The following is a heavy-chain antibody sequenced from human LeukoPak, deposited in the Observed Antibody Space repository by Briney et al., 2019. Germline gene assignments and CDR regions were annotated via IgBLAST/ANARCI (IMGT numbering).Heavy chain of an antibody. Sequence: GGSLRLSCAASGFTFSSYWMHWVRQAPGKGLVWVSRIHSDGSSTSYADSVRGRFTISSADAKSTLYLQMNSLRAEDTAVYYCARSGWPYYFDYWGQGPLVTVSS. J-gene: IGHJ4*02. D-gene: IGHD3-22*01. CDR1: GFTFSSYW. V-gene: IGHV3-74*01. CDR2: IHSDGSST. CDR3: ARSGWPYYFDY.